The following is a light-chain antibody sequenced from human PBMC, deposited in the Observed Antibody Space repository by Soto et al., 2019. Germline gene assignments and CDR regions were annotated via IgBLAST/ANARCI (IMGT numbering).Light chain of an antibody. CDR1: QTVSTY. Sequence: VFTLYPGRLDLARVERATISCRASQTVSTYLAWYQQKPGQGPRLLIYGASTRATGIPARFSGSGSETEFTLTINSLQSEDFAVYYCQQYHRWPWTFGQGTKVDI. J-gene: IGKJ1*01. V-gene: IGKV3-15*01. CDR2: GAS. CDR3: QQYHRWPWT.